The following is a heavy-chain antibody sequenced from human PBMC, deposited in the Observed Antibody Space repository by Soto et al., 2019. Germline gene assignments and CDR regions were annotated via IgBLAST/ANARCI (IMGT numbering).Heavy chain of an antibody. D-gene: IGHD3-3*01. Sequence: ASVKVSCKASGYTFTSYGISWVRQAPGQGLEWMGWISAYNGNTNYAQKLQGRVTMTTDTSTSTAYMELRSLRSDDTAVYYCVGAGEPIFAVVKFNYWGQGTLVTASS. CDR3: VGAGEPIFAVVKFNY. CDR1: GYTFTSYG. V-gene: IGHV1-18*01. J-gene: IGHJ4*02. CDR2: ISAYNGNT.